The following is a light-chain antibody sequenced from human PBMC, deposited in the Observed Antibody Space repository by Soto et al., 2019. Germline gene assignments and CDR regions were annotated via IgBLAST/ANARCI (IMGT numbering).Light chain of an antibody. CDR1: QSISSK. V-gene: IGKV3-15*01. J-gene: IGKJ5*01. CDR3: QQYNSWTTIT. Sequence: EIVMTQSPATLSVSPGERATLSCRASQSISSKLGWYQQRPGQAPRLLIYGASTRATGIPARFSGSGSGTEFTLTMSSLQSEDSAAYYCQQYNSWTTITFGQGTRLEIK. CDR2: GAS.